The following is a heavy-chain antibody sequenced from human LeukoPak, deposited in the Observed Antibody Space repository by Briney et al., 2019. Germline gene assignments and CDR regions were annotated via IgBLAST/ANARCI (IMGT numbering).Heavy chain of an antibody. CDR2: IYNSGST. CDR3: ARALYFGSGSPYYYMDV. V-gene: IGHV4-39*07. J-gene: IGHJ6*03. D-gene: IGHD3-10*01. CDR1: GGSISGSSHY. Sequence: SETLSLTCTVSGGSISGSSHYWGWIRQPPGKGLEWIGSIYNSGSTHYNASLKSRVTISVDTSKNRFSLKLNSVTAADTAVYYCARALYFGSGSPYYYMDVWGKGTTVIISS.